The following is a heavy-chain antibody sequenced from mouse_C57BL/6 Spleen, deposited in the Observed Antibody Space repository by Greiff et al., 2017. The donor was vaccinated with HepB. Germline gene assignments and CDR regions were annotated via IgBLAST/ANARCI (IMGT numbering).Heavy chain of an antibody. J-gene: IGHJ2*01. CDR3: ARQLRLQSFDY. D-gene: IGHD3-2*02. Sequence: VKLMESGAELMKPGASVKLSCKATGYTFTGYWIEWVKQRPGHGLEWIGEILPGSGSTNYNEKFKGKATFTADTSSKTAFMQLSSLTTEYSAIYHCARQLRLQSFDYWGQGTTLTVSS. CDR1: GYTFTGYW. CDR2: ILPGSGST. V-gene: IGHV1-9*01.